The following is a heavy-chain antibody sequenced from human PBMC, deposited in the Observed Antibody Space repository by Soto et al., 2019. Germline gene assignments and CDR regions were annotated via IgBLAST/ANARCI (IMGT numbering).Heavy chain of an antibody. J-gene: IGHJ3*02. CDR3: AGVAGAGPGDGAFDI. Sequence: QLQLQESGPGLVKPSETLSLTCTVSGGSISSSSYYWGWIRQPPGKGLEWIGSIYYSGSTYYNPSLKSRVPMDVGTSKNQFPLQLSSVTAPNTAVYFCAGVAGAGPGDGAFDIWGQGTMVTVSS. V-gene: IGHV4-39*01. CDR2: IYYSGST. D-gene: IGHD2-15*01. CDR1: GGSISSSSYY.